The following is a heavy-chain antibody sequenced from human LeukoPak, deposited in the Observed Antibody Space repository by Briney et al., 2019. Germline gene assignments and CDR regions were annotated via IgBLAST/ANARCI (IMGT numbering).Heavy chain of an antibody. Sequence: GRSLRLSCAASGFTFDDYAMHWVRQAPGKGLEWVSGISWNSGSIGYADSVKGRFTISRDNAKNSLYLQMNSLRAEDTALYYCAKAWTTVTTSAFDIWGQGTMVTVSS. J-gene: IGHJ3*02. CDR2: ISWNSGSI. CDR3: AKAWTTVTTSAFDI. D-gene: IGHD4-17*01. V-gene: IGHV3-9*01. CDR1: GFTFDDYA.